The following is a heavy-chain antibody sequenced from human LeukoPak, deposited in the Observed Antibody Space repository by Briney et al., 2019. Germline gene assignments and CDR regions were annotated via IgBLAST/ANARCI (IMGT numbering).Heavy chain of an antibody. CDR2: IYHSGST. J-gene: IGHJ4*02. D-gene: IGHD2-21*01. CDR1: GDSISSGSYY. CDR3: ARRYSAGWPYFDC. V-gene: IGHV4-39*01. Sequence: SETLSLTCTVSGDSISSGSYYWGWIRQPPGKGLEWIGSIYHSGSTYQNPSLKSRVTISVDTSKNQFSLNLSSVTAADTAVYYCARRYSAGWPYFDCWGQGALVTVSS.